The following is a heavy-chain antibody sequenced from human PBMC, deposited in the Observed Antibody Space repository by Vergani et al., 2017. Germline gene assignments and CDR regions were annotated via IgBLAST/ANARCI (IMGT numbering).Heavy chain of an antibody. CDR3: ARGSLAEAGNGWVGWLET. CDR2: INHIVST. J-gene: IGHJ5*02. V-gene: IGHV4-34*01. Sequence: PSAPLSLTFAVSVRSFRGYYCIFIRQPPGKVLEWIFEINHIVSTTSPPSLKSRVTISVDTSNNHFSLKLSSVTAADTAVYYCARGSLAEAGNGWVGWLETWGQGNMVNVSS. D-gene: IGHD6-13*01. CDR1: VRSFRGYY.